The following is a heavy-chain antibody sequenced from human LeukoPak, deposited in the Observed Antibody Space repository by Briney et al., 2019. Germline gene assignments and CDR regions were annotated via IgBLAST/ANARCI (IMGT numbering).Heavy chain of an antibody. Sequence: GGSLRLSCAASGFTFSSYGMHWVRQAPGKGLEWVAVISYDGSNKYYADSVKGRFTIPRDNSKNTLYLQMNSLRAEDTAVYYCAKDSPFDYWGQGTLVTVSS. J-gene: IGHJ4*02. CDR3: AKDSPFDY. CDR1: GFTFSSYG. V-gene: IGHV3-30*18. CDR2: ISYDGSNK.